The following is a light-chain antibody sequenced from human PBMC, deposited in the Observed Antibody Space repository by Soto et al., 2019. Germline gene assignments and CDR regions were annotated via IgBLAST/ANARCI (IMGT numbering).Light chain of an antibody. Sequence: ETVLTQSPGTLSLSAGERATLSCRASQSVATDYLAWYQQKPGQAPRLLIYGASNRATGIPDRFSGSGSGTDFTLTISRLEPEDFAVYYCQQYSSSWTFGQGTKVEIK. CDR2: GAS. J-gene: IGKJ1*01. CDR3: QQYSSSWT. CDR1: QSVATDY. V-gene: IGKV3-20*01.